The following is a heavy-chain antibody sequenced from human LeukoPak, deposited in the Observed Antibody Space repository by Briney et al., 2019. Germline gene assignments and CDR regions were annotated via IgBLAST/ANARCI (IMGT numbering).Heavy chain of an antibody. CDR2: IYYSGST. CDR3: ARGYGSTVDFDY. CDR1: GGSISSYY. D-gene: IGHD3-10*01. V-gene: IGHV4-59*12. Sequence: SETLSLTCTVSGGSISSYYWSWIRQPPGKGLEWIGYIYYSGSTNYNPSLKSRVTISVDTSKNQFSLKLSSVTAADTAVYYCARGYGSTVDFDYWGQGTLVTVSS. J-gene: IGHJ4*02.